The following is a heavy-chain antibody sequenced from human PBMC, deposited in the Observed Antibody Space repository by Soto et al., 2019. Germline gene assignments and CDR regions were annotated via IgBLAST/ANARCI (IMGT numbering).Heavy chain of an antibody. D-gene: IGHD6-6*01. Sequence: ASVKVSCKASGGTFSSYTISWVRQAPGQGLEWMGRIIPILGIANYAQKFQGRVTITADKSTSTAYMELSSLRSEDTAVYYCARGIAARLYYYYMDVWGKGTTVTVSS. J-gene: IGHJ6*03. CDR3: ARGIAARLYYYYMDV. V-gene: IGHV1-69*02. CDR2: IIPILGIA. CDR1: GGTFSSYT.